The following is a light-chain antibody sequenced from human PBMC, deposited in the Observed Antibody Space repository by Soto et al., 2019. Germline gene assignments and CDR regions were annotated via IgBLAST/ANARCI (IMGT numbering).Light chain of an antibody. J-gene: IGKJ4*01. CDR3: QKYDNAPLT. CDR2: AAY. Sequence: DIQMTQAPSSLSASVGDRVTITFRARQDISTYLAWYQQKPGKVPKLLISAAYTLQSGVPPRFSGSGSGTDFTLNISSLKPEDVATYYCQKYDNAPLTFGGGTKVEIK. V-gene: IGKV1-27*01. CDR1: QDISTY.